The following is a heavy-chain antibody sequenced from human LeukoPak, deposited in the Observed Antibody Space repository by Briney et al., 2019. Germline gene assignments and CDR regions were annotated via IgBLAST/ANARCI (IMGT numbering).Heavy chain of an antibody. V-gene: IGHV1-69*13. Sequence: VQVYFQASGGNFSSYAISWVRPATGQGSGWMGGIIPIFGTANYAQKFQGRVTITEDESTSTAYMELSSLRSEDTAVYYCARTTVTPFDYWGQGTLVTVSS. J-gene: IGHJ4*02. CDR2: IIPIFGTA. CDR1: GGNFSSYA. D-gene: IGHD4-17*01. CDR3: ARTTVTPFDY.